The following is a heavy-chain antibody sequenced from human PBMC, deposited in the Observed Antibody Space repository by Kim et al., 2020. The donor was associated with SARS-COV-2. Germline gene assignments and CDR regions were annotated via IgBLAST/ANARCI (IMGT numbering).Heavy chain of an antibody. CDR2: ISGDGGST. D-gene: IGHD3-10*01. V-gene: IGHV3-43*02. CDR1: GFTFGDYA. J-gene: IGHJ6*02. Sequence: GGSLRLSCAASGFTFGDYAMHWVRQAPGKGLEWVALISGDGGSTYYADSVKGRFTISRDNSKNSLYLQMNSLRTEDTALYYCAKTLPILWFGELSGMDVWGQGTTVTVSS. CDR3: AKTLPILWFGELSGMDV.